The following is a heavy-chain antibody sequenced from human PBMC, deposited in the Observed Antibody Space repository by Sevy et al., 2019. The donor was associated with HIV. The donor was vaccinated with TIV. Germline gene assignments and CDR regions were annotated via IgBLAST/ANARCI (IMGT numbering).Heavy chain of an antibody. Sequence: GGSLRLSCAASGFTFSSYWMSWVRQAPGKGLEWVANIKQDGSGKYYVDPVKGRFTISRDKAKNSLYLQMNSLRAEDTAVYYCARDPGGSDYFDYWGQGTLVTVSS. CDR1: GFTFSSYW. V-gene: IGHV3-7*01. D-gene: IGHD3-16*01. CDR2: IKQDGSGK. J-gene: IGHJ4*02. CDR3: ARDPGGSDYFDY.